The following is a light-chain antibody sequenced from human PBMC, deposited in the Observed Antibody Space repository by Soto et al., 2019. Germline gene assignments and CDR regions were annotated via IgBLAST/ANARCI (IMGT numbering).Light chain of an antibody. J-gene: IGKJ1*01. V-gene: IGKV3-15*01. CDR3: QQYNNWPPWT. CDR2: GAS. CDR1: QSISDT. Sequence: IVTKQSPVTVSVSTGGRATLSCRASQSISDTLAWYQQKPGQAPRLLIYGASTRATGIPARFSGSGSGTEFTLTISSLQSEDFAVYYCQQYNNWPPWTFGQGTKVDIK.